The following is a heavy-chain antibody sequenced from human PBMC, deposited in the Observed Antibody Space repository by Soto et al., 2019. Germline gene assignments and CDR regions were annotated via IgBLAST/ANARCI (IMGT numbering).Heavy chain of an antibody. CDR2: INHSGST. Sequence: SETLSLTCAVYGGSFSGYYWSWIRQPPGKGLEWIGEINHSGSTNYNPSLKSRVTISVDTSKNQFSLKLSSVTAADTAVYYCARWVAAAGYPYYFDYWGQGTLVTVSS. CDR3: ARWVAAAGYPYYFDY. V-gene: IGHV4-34*01. CDR1: GGSFSGYY. D-gene: IGHD6-13*01. J-gene: IGHJ4*02.